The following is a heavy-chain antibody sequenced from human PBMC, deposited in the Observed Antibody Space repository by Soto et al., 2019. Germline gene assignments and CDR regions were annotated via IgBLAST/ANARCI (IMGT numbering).Heavy chain of an antibody. V-gene: IGHV3-21*01. CDR3: ARLRDYSYYYYMDV. D-gene: IGHD4-4*01. J-gene: IGHJ6*03. CDR2: ISSSSSYI. CDR1: GFTFSSYS. Sequence: EVQLVESGGGLVKPGGSLSLSCAASGFTFSSYSMNWVRQAPGKGLEWVSSISSSSSYIYYADSVKGRFTISRDNAKNSLYLQMNSLRAEDTAVYYCARLRDYSYYYYMDVWGKGTTVTVSS.